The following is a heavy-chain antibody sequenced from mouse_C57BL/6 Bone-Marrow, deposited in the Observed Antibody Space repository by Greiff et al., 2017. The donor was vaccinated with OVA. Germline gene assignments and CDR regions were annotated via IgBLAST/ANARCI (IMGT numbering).Heavy chain of an antibody. D-gene: IGHD2-4*01. Sequence: QVQLQQPGPELVKPGASVKLSCKASGYTFTSYWMHWVKQRPGQGLEWIGNINPSNGGTNYNEKFKSKATLTVDKSSSTAYMQLSSLTSEDSAVYYCAREGGYDYSYWYFDVWGTGTTVTVSS. CDR2: INPSNGGT. CDR3: AREGGYDYSYWYFDV. CDR1: GYTFTSYW. V-gene: IGHV1-53*01. J-gene: IGHJ1*03.